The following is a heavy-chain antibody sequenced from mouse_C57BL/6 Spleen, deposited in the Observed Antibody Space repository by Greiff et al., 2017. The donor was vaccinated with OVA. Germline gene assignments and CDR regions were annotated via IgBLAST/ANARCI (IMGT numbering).Heavy chain of an antibody. V-gene: IGHV1-76*01. J-gene: IGHJ2*01. Sequence: VQLQQSGAELVRPGASVKLSCKASGYTFTDYYINWVKQRPGQGLEWIARIYPGSGNTYYNEKFKGKATLTAEKSSSTAYMQLSSLTSEDSAVYFCARGGWGNYYFDYWGQGTTLTVSS. CDR3: ARGGWGNYYFDY. CDR2: IYPGSGNT. CDR1: GYTFTDYY. D-gene: IGHD2-1*01.